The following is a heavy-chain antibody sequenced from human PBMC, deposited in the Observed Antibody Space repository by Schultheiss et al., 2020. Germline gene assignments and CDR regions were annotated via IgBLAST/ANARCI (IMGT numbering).Heavy chain of an antibody. CDR1: GFTFSSYG. CDR2: IWYDGSNK. Sequence: GGSLRLSCAASGFTFSSYGMHWVRQAPGKGLEWVAVIWYDGSNKYYADSVKGRFTISRDNAKNSLYLQMNSLRAEDTAVYYCARGGYYDSSGKDYWGQGTLVTVSS. D-gene: IGHD3-22*01. CDR3: ARGGYYDSSGKDY. J-gene: IGHJ4*02. V-gene: IGHV3-33*01.